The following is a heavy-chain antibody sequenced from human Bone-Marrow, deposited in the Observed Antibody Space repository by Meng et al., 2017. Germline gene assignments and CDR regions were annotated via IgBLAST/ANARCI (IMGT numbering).Heavy chain of an antibody. J-gene: IGHJ4*02. CDR1: SGSMYSVS. CDR3: ARAIATRPDVFDY. D-gene: IGHD6-6*01. Sequence: VKTWATLSRACSAASGSMYSVSGSWCRQPTGKGRDWLGYLSSSGRTHYNPSLKSRVIISVDPAKHPFSLKLSSVTAADTAVYYCARAIATRPDVFDYWGQGTLVTVSS. CDR2: LSSSGRT. V-gene: IGHV4-59*01.